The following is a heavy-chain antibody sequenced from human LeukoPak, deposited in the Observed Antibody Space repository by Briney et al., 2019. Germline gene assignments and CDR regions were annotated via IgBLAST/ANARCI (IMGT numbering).Heavy chain of an antibody. J-gene: IGHJ4*02. CDR2: IRYDGTDK. CDR3: AKDSWEVGATAEIDY. Sequence: GRSLRLSCAASGFTFSSYSMYWVRQAPGKGLEWVAFIRYDGTDKYYADSVKGRFTISRDTSKNMVYLLMNSLRPEDTALYFCAKDSWEVGATAEIDYWGQGTLVTVSS. D-gene: IGHD1-26*01. CDR1: GFTFSSYS. V-gene: IGHV3-30*02.